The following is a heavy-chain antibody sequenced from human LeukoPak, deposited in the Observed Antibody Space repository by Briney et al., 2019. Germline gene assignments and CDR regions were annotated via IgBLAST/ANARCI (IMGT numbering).Heavy chain of an antibody. CDR2: INTNTGNP. J-gene: IGHJ6*03. V-gene: IGHV7-4-1*02. Sequence: ASVKVSCKASGYTFTSYAMNWVRQAPGQGLEWMGWINTNTGNPTYAQGFTGRFVFSLDTSVSTAYLQISSLKAEDTAVYYCAREAGGRAYYYYYYMDVWGKGTTVTVSS. CDR1: GYTFTSYA. D-gene: IGHD1-26*01. CDR3: AREAGGRAYYYYYYMDV.